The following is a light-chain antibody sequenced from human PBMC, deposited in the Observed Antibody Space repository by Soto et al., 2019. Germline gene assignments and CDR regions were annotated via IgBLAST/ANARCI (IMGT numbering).Light chain of an antibody. V-gene: IGKV1-5*01. CDR3: QHYNSYSEA. CDR1: QTISSW. Sequence: VHLTQAPSPLSASVGDRVTIPCRASQTISSWLAWYQQKPGTAPKVLIYHASNLQSGVPSRFSGSGSGTDFTFTISSLQPEDIATYYCQHYNSYSEAFGQGTKVDIK. J-gene: IGKJ1*01. CDR2: HAS.